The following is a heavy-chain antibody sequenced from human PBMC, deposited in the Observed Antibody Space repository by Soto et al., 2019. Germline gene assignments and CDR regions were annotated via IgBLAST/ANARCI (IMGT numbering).Heavy chain of an antibody. CDR2: INHSGST. CDR1: GGSFSGYY. D-gene: IGHD3-3*01. CDR3: ARAVSEWLLGITYYYYYMDV. Sequence: SGTLSLTFAVCGGSFSGYYWSWIRQPPGKGLEWIGEINHSGSTNYNPSLKSRVTISVDTSKNQFSLKLSSVTAADTAVYYCARAVSEWLLGITYYYYYMDVWGKGTTVTVSS. V-gene: IGHV4-34*01. J-gene: IGHJ6*03.